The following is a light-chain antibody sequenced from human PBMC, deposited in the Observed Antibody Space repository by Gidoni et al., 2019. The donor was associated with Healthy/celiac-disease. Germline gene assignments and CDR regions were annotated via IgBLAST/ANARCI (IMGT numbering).Light chain of an antibody. CDR1: QGVLYSSNNKNY. Sequence: DIVMTQSPASLAVSLGERATINCKSSQGVLYSSNNKNYLAWYQQKPGQPPKLLIYWASTRESGVPDRFSGSWSGTDFTLTISSLQAEDVAVYYCQQYYSTPLTFGEGTKVEIK. CDR2: WAS. V-gene: IGKV4-1*01. J-gene: IGKJ4*01. CDR3: QQYYSTPLT.